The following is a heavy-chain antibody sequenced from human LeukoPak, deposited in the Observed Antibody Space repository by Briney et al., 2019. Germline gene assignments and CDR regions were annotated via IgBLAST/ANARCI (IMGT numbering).Heavy chain of an antibody. V-gene: IGHV3-11*06. J-gene: IGHJ5*02. Sequence: GGSLRLSCAASGFTFSDYYMSWIRQAPGKGLEWVSYISSSSYTNYADSVKGRFTISRDNAKNSLYLQMNSLRAEDTAVYYCARDSGWLYNWFDPWGQGTLVTVSS. CDR1: GFTFSDYY. CDR3: ARDSGWLYNWFDP. D-gene: IGHD6-19*01. CDR2: ISSSSYT.